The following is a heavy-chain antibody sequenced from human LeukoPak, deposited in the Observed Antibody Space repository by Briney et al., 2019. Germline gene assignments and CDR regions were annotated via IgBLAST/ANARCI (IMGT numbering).Heavy chain of an antibody. CDR1: GFTFSSYW. V-gene: IGHV3-23*01. Sequence: GGSLRLSCAASGFTFSSYWMNWVRQAPGKGLEWVSGISNSGGSTYYADSVKGRFTISRDNSKNTLYLQMKSLRVEDTAVHYCAKGLRLGELSSPFDYWGQGTLVTVSS. J-gene: IGHJ4*02. CDR2: ISNSGGST. CDR3: AKGLRLGELSSPFDY. D-gene: IGHD3-16*02.